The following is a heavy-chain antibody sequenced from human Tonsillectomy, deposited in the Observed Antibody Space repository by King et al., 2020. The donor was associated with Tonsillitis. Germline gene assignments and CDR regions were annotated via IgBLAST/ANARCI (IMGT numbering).Heavy chain of an antibody. J-gene: IGHJ4*02. Sequence: VQLVESGGGLVQPGGSLRLSCAASGFPFYNYAMSWVRQAPGKGLEWVSVIYSGGSSTYYADSVKGRFTISRDNSKNMVFMQMNSLRAEETAVYYCAKSPHYYGSGTEYFDYWGQGTLVTVSS. CDR3: AKSPHYYGSGTEYFDY. CDR2: IYSGGSST. D-gene: IGHD3-10*01. V-gene: IGHV3-23*03. CDR1: GFPFYNYA.